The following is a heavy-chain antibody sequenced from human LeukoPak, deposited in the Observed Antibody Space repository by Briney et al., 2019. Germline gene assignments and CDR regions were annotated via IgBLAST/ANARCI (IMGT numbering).Heavy chain of an antibody. CDR3: ASYYDSSGYYRGLFDY. Sequence: TSETLSLTCAVYGGSFSGYYWSWIRQPPGKGLEWIGEINHSGSTNYNPSLKSRVTISVDTSKNQFSLRLSSVTAADTAVYYCASYYDSSGYYRGLFDYWGQGTLVTVSS. D-gene: IGHD3-22*01. V-gene: IGHV4-34*01. CDR1: GGSFSGYY. CDR2: INHSGST. J-gene: IGHJ4*02.